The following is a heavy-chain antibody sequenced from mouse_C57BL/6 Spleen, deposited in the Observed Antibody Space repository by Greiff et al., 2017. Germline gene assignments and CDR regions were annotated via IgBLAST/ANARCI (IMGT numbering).Heavy chain of an antibody. Sequence: QVQLKESGAELVRPGTSVKLSCKASGYTFTSYWMHWVKQRPGQGLEWIGVIDPSDSYTNYNQKFKGKATLTVDTSSSTAYMQLSSLTSEDSAVYYCARWGYGSYAMDYWGQGTSVTVSS. D-gene: IGHD1-1*01. V-gene: IGHV1-59*01. CDR1: GYTFTSYW. CDR3: ARWGYGSYAMDY. CDR2: IDPSDSYT. J-gene: IGHJ4*01.